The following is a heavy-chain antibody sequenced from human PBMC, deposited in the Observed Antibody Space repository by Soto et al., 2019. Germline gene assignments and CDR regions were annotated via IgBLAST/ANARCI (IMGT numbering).Heavy chain of an antibody. D-gene: IGHD6-19*01. V-gene: IGHV3-23*01. J-gene: IGHJ4*02. CDR2: ISGSGGST. CDR3: AKEERIAVAGIIYFDY. CDR1: GFTFSSYA. Sequence: GGSLRLSCAASGFTFSSYAMSWVRQAPGKGLEWVSAISGSGGSTYYADSVKGRFTISRDNSKNTLYLQMNSLRAEDTAVYYCAKEERIAVAGIIYFDYWGQGTLVTVSS.